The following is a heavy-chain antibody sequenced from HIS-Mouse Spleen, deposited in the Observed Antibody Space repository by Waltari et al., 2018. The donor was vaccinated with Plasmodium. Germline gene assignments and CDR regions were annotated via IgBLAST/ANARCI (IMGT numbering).Heavy chain of an antibody. Sequence: QVQLQQWGAGLLKPSETLSLTCAVCGGSFSGYYWSWIRQPPGKGLEWIGEINHSGSTNYNPSLKRRVTISVDTSKNQFSLKLSSVTAADTAVYYCARGLRGHYWYFDLWGRGTLVTVSS. CDR3: ARGLRGHYWYFDL. J-gene: IGHJ2*01. V-gene: IGHV4-34*01. CDR1: GGSFSGYY. CDR2: INHSGST. D-gene: IGHD3-10*01.